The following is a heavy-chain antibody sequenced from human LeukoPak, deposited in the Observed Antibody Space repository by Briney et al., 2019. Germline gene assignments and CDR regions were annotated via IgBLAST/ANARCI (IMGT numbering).Heavy chain of an antibody. D-gene: IGHD4-23*01. J-gene: IGHJ3*02. V-gene: IGHV4-61*01. CDR1: GGSISSSSYY. Sequence: SETLTLTCTVSGGSISSSSYYWSWIRQPPGKGLEWIGYIYYSGSTNYNPSLRSRVTISVDTSKNQFSLKLSSVTAADTAVYYCARDKGNYYGGRLLRAFDIWGQGTMVTVSS. CDR2: IYYSGST. CDR3: ARDKGNYYGGRLLRAFDI.